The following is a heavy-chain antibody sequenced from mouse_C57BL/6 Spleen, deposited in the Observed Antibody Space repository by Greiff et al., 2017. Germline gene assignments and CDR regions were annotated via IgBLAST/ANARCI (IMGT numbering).Heavy chain of an antibody. Sequence: VQLQQPGAELVKPGASVKLSCKASGYTFTSYWMQWVKQRPGQGLEWIGEIDPSDSYTNYNQKFTGKATLTVDTSSSTAYMQLSSLTSEDSAVYYCARQGYEAWFAYWGQGTLVTVSA. CDR2: IDPSDSYT. V-gene: IGHV1-50*01. J-gene: IGHJ3*01. CDR1: GYTFTSYW. CDR3: ARQGYEAWFAY. D-gene: IGHD2-3*01.